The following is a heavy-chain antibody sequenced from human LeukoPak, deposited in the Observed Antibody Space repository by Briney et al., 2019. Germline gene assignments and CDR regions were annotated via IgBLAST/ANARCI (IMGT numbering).Heavy chain of an antibody. CDR2: FYYSGST. Sequence: SETLSLTCTVSGGSISSYYWSWIRQPPGKGLEWIGYFYYSGSTNCNPSLKSRVTISVDTSKNQFSLKLSSVTAADTAVYYCARYYCGGHCYGFDYWGQGTLVTVSS. V-gene: IGHV4-59*01. D-gene: IGHD2-21*02. CDR1: GGSISSYY. J-gene: IGHJ4*02. CDR3: ARYYCGGHCYGFDY.